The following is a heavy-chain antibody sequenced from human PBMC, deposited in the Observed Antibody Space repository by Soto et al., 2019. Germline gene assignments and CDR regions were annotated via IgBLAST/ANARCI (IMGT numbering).Heavy chain of an antibody. V-gene: IGHV1-69*05. CDR3: VRESLRATPRGYYFDY. Sequence: QVQLVQSGAEVKKPGSSVKVSCKASGGTFSSYAISWVRQAPGQGLEWMGGIIPIFGTANYAQKFQGRVTISXVEXTXRAYMELSSLRSEDTAVYYGVRESLRATPRGYYFDYWGQGTVVTVSS. CDR2: IIPIFGTA. CDR1: GGTFSSYA. J-gene: IGHJ4*02.